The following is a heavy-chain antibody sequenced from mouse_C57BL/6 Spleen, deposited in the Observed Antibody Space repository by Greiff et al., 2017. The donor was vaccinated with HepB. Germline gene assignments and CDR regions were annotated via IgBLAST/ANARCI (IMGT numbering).Heavy chain of an antibody. Sequence: EVHLVESGGDLVKPGGSLKLSCAASGFTFSSYGMSWVRQTPDKRLGWVATISSGGSYTYYPDSVKGRFTISRDNAKNTLYLQMSSLKSEDTAMYYCARQGDYYGSRIGYFDYWGQGTTLTVSS. CDR1: GFTFSSYG. CDR3: ARQGDYYGSRIGYFDY. D-gene: IGHD1-1*01. V-gene: IGHV5-6*01. J-gene: IGHJ2*01. CDR2: ISSGGSYT.